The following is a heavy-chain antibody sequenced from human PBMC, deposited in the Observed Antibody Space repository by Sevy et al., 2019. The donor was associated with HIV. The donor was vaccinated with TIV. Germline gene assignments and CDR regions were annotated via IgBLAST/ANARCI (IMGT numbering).Heavy chain of an antibody. J-gene: IGHJ6*02. D-gene: IGHD5-18*01. V-gene: IGHV1-8*01. CDR2: MNPNSGNT. Sequence: ASVKVSCKASGYTFTSYDINWVRQATGQGLEWMGWMNPNSGNTGYAQKFQGRVTMTRNTSISTAYMELSSLRSEDTAVYYCARGFPATAMVPYYHYGMDVWGQGTTVTVSS. CDR3: ARGFPATAMVPYYHYGMDV. CDR1: GYTFTSYD.